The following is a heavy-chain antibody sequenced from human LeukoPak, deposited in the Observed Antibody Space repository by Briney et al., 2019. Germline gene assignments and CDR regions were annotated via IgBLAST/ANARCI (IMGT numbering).Heavy chain of an antibody. CDR1: GFTLRSYT. Sequence: GGSLRLSCAASGFTLRSYTMNWVRQAPGKGLEWVSAIGISSNKIYYADSVKGRFIISRDNAKNSVYLQMNSLRAEDTAVYYCARDSAAAGTGLDYWGQGTLVTVSS. CDR2: IGISSNKI. V-gene: IGHV3-21*01. CDR3: ARDSAAAGTGLDY. J-gene: IGHJ4*02. D-gene: IGHD6-13*01.